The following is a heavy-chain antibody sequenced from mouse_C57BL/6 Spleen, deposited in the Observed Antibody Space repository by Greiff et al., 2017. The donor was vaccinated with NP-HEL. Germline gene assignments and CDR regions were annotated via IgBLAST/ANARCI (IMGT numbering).Heavy chain of an antibody. CDR2: IYPGGGDT. Sequence: VQLQESGPELVKPGASVKISCKASGYAFSSSWMNWVKQRPGQGLEWIGRIYPGGGDTNYNGKFKGKATLTADKSSSTAYMQLSSLTSEDSAVYFCARCGQLRPGRFAYWGQGTLVTVSA. V-gene: IGHV1-82*01. CDR1: GYAFSSSW. D-gene: IGHD3-2*02. J-gene: IGHJ3*01. CDR3: ARCGQLRPGRFAY.